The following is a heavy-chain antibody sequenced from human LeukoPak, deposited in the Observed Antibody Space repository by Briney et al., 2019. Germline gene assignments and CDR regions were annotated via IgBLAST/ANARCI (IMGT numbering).Heavy chain of an antibody. D-gene: IGHD1-26*01. CDR3: ARGLVVGGTGVWAFDI. CDR1: GFTVSNNY. V-gene: IGHV3-66*01. Sequence: GGSLRLSCAASGFTVSNNYMTWVHQAPGKGLEWVSVIYKIGNTFYADFVKGRFTISRDNFKNTLYLQMNSLRAEDTALYYCARGLVVGGTGVWAFDIWGQGTMVTVSS. CDR2: IYKIGNT. J-gene: IGHJ3*02.